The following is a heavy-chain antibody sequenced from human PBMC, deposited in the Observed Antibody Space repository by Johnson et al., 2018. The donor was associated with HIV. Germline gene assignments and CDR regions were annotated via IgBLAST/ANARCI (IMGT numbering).Heavy chain of an antibody. CDR1: GFTVSSNY. D-gene: IGHD1/OR15-1a*01. V-gene: IGHV3-53*01. CDR2: IYSGGST. CDR3: AKQNRGAFDI. Sequence: VQLVESGGGLIQPGGSLRLSCVGSGFTVSSNYMSWVRQAPGKGLEWVSVIYSGGSTYNADSVKGRFTISRDTSKNTLYFQMNGLRAEDTAVYYCAKQNRGAFDIWGQGTMVTVSS. J-gene: IGHJ3*02.